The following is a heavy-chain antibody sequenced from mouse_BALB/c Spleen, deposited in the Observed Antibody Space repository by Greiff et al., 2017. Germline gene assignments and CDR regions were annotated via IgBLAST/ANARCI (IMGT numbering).Heavy chain of an antibody. J-gene: IGHJ3*01. CDR1: GFTFSSYY. V-gene: IGHV5-6-2*01. Sequence: EVKLQESGGGLVKLGGSLKLSCAASGFTFSSYYMSWVRQTPEKRLELVAAINSNGGSTYYPDTVKGRFTISRDNAKNTLYLQMSSLKSEDTALYYCARLPPIDYQTWFAYWGQGTLVTVSA. D-gene: IGHD2-4*01. CDR2: INSNGGST. CDR3: ARLPPIDYQTWFAY.